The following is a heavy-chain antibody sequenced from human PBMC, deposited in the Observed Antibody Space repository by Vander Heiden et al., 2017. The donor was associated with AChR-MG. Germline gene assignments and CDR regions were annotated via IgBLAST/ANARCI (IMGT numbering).Heavy chain of an antibody. D-gene: IGHD2-15*01. CDR3: AKDLGRCLPGTCYPVWNY. CDR2: ISHDGSNE. V-gene: IGHV3-30*18. J-gene: IGHJ4*02. Sequence: QVQLVESGGGVVQPGRSLRLSCAASGFTFSSYGIHWVRQAPGKGLEWVAVISHDGSNEYYVDSVKGRFTISRDNSKNTVYLQMNSLKTEDTAVYYCAKDLGRCLPGTCYPVWNYWGQGTLVTVSS. CDR1: GFTFSSYG.